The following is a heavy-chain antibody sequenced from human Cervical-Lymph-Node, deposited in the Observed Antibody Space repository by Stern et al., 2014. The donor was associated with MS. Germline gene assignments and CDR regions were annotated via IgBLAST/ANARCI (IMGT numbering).Heavy chain of an antibody. Sequence: EVQLLESGGGLVKPGGSLRLSCAASGFTFSNAWMSWVRQAPGKGLEGVGRIKSKTDGGTTDYAAPVKGRFTISRDDSKNTLYLQMNSLKTEDTAVYYCTPDYHYYGMDVWGQGTTVTVSS. CDR1: GFTFSNAW. CDR3: TPDYHYYGMDV. CDR2: IKSKTDGGTT. V-gene: IGHV3-15*01. J-gene: IGHJ6*02.